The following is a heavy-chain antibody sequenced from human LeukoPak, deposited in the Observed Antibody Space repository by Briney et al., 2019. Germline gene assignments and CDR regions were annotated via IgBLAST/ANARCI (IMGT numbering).Heavy chain of an antibody. Sequence: ASVKVSCKASGYTFTGYYMDWVRQAPGQGLEWMGWINPNSGGTNYAQKFQGRVTMTRDTSISTAYMELSRLRSDDTAVYYCARGHYYDSSGYLDYWGQGTLVTVSS. CDR2: INPNSGGT. D-gene: IGHD3-22*01. J-gene: IGHJ4*02. CDR3: ARGHYYDSSGYLDY. CDR1: GYTFTGYY. V-gene: IGHV1-2*02.